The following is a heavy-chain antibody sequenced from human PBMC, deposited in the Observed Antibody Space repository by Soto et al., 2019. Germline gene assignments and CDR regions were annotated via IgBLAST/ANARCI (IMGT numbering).Heavy chain of an antibody. CDR1: GFTFLDHY. Sequence: EVQLVESGGGLVQPGGSLRLSCAVSGFTFLDHYMDWVRQVLVKGLECVVRSTDQAHSFNTVYAASVKGRFTISRDDSKKSLYLQMNSLKIEDTAVYYCVRATTTATSSPSVDYWRHGTLVTVSS. D-gene: IGHD4-4*01. J-gene: IGHJ4*01. V-gene: IGHV3-72*01. CDR2: STDQAHSFNT. CDR3: VRATTTATSSPSVDY.